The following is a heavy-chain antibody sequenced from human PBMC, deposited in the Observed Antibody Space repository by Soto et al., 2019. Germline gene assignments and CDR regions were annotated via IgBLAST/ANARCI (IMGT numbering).Heavy chain of an antibody. V-gene: IGHV1-69*12. CDR2: IIPIFGTA. CDR1: GGTFSSYA. Sequence: QVQLVQSGAEVEKPGSSVKVSCKASGGTFSSYAITWVRQAPGQGLEWMGGIIPIFGTANYAQKFQGRVTITADEATSEADMELSSLRSEVTAVYYCARPPSHHYYYGMDVWGQGTTVTVSS. CDR3: ARPPSHHYYYGMDV. J-gene: IGHJ6*02.